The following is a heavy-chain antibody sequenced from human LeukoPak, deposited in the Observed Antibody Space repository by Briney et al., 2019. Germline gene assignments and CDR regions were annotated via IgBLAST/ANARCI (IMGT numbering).Heavy chain of an antibody. D-gene: IGHD3-10*01. Sequence: PSGTLSLTCTVSGDSISSSNWWTWVRQPPGKGLEWIGEIYRVSTNYNPSLKSRVTISVDKSKNQFSLWLSSVTAADTAVYYCARGGPLAVYAGTRYYFDYWGQGTLVTVSS. V-gene: IGHV4-4*02. CDR1: GDSISSSNW. J-gene: IGHJ4*02. CDR3: ARGGPLAVYAGTRYYFDY. CDR2: IYRVST.